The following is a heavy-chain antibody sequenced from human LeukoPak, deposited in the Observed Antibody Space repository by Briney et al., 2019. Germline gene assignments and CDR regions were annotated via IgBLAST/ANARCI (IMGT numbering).Heavy chain of an antibody. Sequence: GGSLRLSCAASGFTFSSYAMHWVRQAPGKGLEWVAVISYDGSNKYYADSVKGRFTISRDNSKNTLYLQMNSLRAEDTAVYYCARDQPRGTVYSSSWDFDDWGQGTLVTVSS. CDR1: GFTFSSYA. D-gene: IGHD6-13*01. V-gene: IGHV3-30-3*01. CDR2: ISYDGSNK. J-gene: IGHJ4*02. CDR3: ARDQPRGTVYSSSWDFDD.